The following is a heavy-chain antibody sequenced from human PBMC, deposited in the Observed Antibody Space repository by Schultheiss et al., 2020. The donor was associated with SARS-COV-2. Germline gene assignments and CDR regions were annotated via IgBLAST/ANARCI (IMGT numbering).Heavy chain of an antibody. CDR2: IIPLFGTA. CDR3: ARDRISVTLFGVVKDGMDV. Sequence: SVKVSCKASGYTFTSYYMHWVRQAPGQGLEWMGGIIPLFGTANYAQKFQGRVTITADESTSTAYMELSSLRSEDTAVYYCARDRISVTLFGVVKDGMDVWGQGTTVTVSS. V-gene: IGHV1-69*13. J-gene: IGHJ6*02. CDR1: GYTFTSYY. D-gene: IGHD3-3*01.